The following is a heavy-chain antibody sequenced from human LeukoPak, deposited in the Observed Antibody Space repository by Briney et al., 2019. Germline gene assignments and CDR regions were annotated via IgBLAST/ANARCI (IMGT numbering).Heavy chain of an antibody. V-gene: IGHV3-30*02. J-gene: IGHJ5*02. CDR1: GFTFSSYA. CDR2: IRYDGSNK. CDR3: AKDSDELIAAAYNWFDP. Sequence: GGSLRLSCAASGFTFSSYAMHWVRQAPGKGLEWVAFIRYDGSNKYYADSVKGRFTISRDHSKNTLSLQMNSLRAEDMAVYYCAKDSDELIAAAYNWFDPWGQGTLVTVSS. D-gene: IGHD6-13*01.